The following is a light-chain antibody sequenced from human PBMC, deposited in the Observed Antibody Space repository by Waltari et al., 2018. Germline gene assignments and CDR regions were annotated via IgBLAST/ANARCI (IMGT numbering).Light chain of an antibody. V-gene: IGKV3-11*01. Sequence: EIVLTQSPAILSFSPGERATLSCRASQSVGTYLAWYQQRPGQSPRLLIYDASNRATGIPARFTGSGSETDFTLTISSLQPEDIGTYYCQQYDSLPSTFGGGTKVEIQ. CDR1: QSVGTY. CDR3: QQYDSLPST. CDR2: DAS. J-gene: IGKJ4*01.